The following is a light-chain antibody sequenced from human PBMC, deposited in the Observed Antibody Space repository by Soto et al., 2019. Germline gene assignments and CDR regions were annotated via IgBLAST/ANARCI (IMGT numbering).Light chain of an antibody. V-gene: IGKV1-12*01. Sequence: DIQMTQSPSSVSASVGDRITITCRASQGISRWLAWYQQKPGRAPKLLIYAASNLQTGVPSRFSGSGSGTDFTLTITSLQAEHFATYHCQQAYNFPFTFGPGTKVDIK. CDR2: AAS. CDR1: QGISRW. J-gene: IGKJ3*01. CDR3: QQAYNFPFT.